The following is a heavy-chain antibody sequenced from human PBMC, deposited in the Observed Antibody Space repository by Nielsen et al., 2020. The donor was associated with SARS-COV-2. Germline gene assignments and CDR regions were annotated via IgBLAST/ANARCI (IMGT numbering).Heavy chain of an antibody. CDR2: IKSKTDGGTT. D-gene: IGHD5-18*01. CDR1: GFTFSNAW. J-gene: IGHJ6*02. CDR3: ARDSGDTAMNYYYYYGMDV. Sequence: GESLKISCAASGFTFSNAWMSWVRQAPGKGLEWVGRIKSKTDGGTTDYAAPVKGRFTISRDNSKNTLYLQMNSLRAEDTAVYYCARDSGDTAMNYYYYYGMDVWGQGTTVTVSS. V-gene: IGHV3-15*01.